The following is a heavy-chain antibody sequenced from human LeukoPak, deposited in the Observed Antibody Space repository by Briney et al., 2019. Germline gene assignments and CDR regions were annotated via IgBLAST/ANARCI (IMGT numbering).Heavy chain of an antibody. CDR2: INTDGATDGSNT. CDR1: GFIFSNSW. V-gene: IGHV3-74*01. CDR3: ARAGYLGAFDT. Sequence: GGSLRLSCAASGFIFSNSWMHWVRRAPGKGLMWVSLINTDGATDGSNTNYADSVKGRFTISRDNAKNTLYLQMDSLRAEDTAFYYCARAGYLGAFDTWGQGTMVTVSS. J-gene: IGHJ3*02. D-gene: IGHD2-21*01.